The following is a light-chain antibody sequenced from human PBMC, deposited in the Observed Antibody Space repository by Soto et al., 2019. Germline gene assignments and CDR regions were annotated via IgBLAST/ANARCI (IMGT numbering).Light chain of an antibody. J-gene: IGKJ4*01. V-gene: IGKV1-39*01. CDR2: AAS. CDR3: QQSYSTPHT. Sequence: DIQITQSPSSLSASVGDRVSITCLSSQSISSYLNWYQQKPGKAPKLLIYAASSLQSGVPSRFGGSGSGTDFTLTISSLQPEAFATYYCQQSYSTPHTFGGGTKVDIK. CDR1: QSISSY.